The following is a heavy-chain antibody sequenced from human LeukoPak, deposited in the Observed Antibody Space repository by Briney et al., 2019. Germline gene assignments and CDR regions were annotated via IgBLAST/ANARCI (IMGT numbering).Heavy chain of an antibody. J-gene: IGHJ3*02. CDR2: IYYRGST. Sequence: SETLSLTCTVSGGSISSYYWSWIRQPPGKGLEWIGYIYYRGSTNYNPSLKSRVTISVDTSRNQFSLKLSSVTAADTAVYYCTRGYSGNNWYAFDIWGQGTMVTVSS. D-gene: IGHD1-1*01. CDR3: TRGYSGNNWYAFDI. V-gene: IGHV4-59*01. CDR1: GGSISSYY.